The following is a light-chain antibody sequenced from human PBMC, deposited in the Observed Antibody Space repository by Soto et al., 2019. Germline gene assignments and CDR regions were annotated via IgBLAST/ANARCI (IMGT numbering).Light chain of an antibody. V-gene: IGLV1-40*01. CDR3: QSYDSSLSGYV. CDR2: ANN. CDR1: SSNIGAGYD. Sequence: QSVLTQPPSVSGAPGQRVTISCTGSSSNIGAGYDVHWYQQLPGTAPKLLIYANNIRPSGVPGRFSGSKSGTPASLAITGLQAEDEADYYCQSYDSSLSGYVFGTGTKVTVL. J-gene: IGLJ1*01.